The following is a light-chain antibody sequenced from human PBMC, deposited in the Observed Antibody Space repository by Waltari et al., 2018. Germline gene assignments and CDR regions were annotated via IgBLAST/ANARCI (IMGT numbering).Light chain of an antibody. CDR3: AAWDDSLNVL. V-gene: IGLV1-44*01. J-gene: IGLJ2*01. CDR2: SNN. CDR1: SSNIGSNT. Sequence: QSVLTQPPSASGTPGQRVTISCSGSSSNIGSNTVNWYQQLPGTAPKLLIYSNNQRPSGVPCRFAGSKSGTSAALAIGGLQSEDEADYYCAAWDDSLNVLFGGGTKLTVL.